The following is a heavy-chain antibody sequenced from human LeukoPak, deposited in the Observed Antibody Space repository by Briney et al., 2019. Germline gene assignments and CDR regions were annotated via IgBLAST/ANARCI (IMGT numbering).Heavy chain of an antibody. J-gene: IGHJ5*02. CDR1: GGSLSGYS. D-gene: IGHD2-2*01. V-gene: IGHV4-34*01. Sequence: SETLSLTCAVYGGSLSGYSWTWIRQPPGKGLEWIGEINHSGTTNYNPSLKSRVTISLDTSKNQFSLKLNSVTAADTAVYYCARDYCTSTTCPNWFDPWGQGTLVTVSS. CDR2: INHSGTT. CDR3: ARDYCTSTTCPNWFDP.